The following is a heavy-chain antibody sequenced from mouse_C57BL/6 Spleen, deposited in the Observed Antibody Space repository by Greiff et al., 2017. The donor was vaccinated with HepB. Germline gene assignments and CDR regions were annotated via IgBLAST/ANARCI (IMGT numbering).Heavy chain of an antibody. CDR2: LNPNNGAN. J-gene: IGHJ2*01. Sequence: VQLQQSGPELVKPGASVKMSCKASGYTFTDYNIHWVNQSHGKSLEWIGYLNPNNGANSYKQKFKGKATLTVNKSSRTAYMELRSLTSEDSAVYDCAMLGGGLLDNWGQGTTLTVSS. D-gene: IGHD2-3*01. CDR1: GYTFTDYN. CDR3: AMLGGGLLDN. V-gene: IGHV1-22*01.